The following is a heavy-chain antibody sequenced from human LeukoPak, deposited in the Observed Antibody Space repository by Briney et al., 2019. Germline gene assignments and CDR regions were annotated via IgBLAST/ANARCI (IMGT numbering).Heavy chain of an antibody. CDR1: GFTFDDYG. J-gene: IGHJ4*02. CDR3: ASSKVGATFFDY. Sequence: PGGSLRLSCAASGFTFDDYGMSWVRQAPGKGLEWVSGINWNGGSTGYADSVKGRFTIFRDNAKNSLYLQMNSLRAEDTALYYCASSKVGATFFDYWGQGTLVTVSS. V-gene: IGHV3-20*04. CDR2: INWNGGST. D-gene: IGHD1-26*01.